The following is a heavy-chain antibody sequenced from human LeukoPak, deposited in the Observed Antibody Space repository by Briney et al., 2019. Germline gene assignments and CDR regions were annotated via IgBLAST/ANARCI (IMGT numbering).Heavy chain of an antibody. D-gene: IGHD2-15*01. J-gene: IGHJ6*03. Sequence: PLASVKVSCKSSGYTFTSYAMNWVRQAPGQGLEWMGWISTNTGNPTYAQGFTGRFVFSLDTSVSTAYLQISSLKAEDTAVYYCARKSVAATPRDIVYQYSYMDVWGKGTTVTVSS. CDR2: ISTNTGNP. V-gene: IGHV7-4-1*02. CDR1: GYTFTSYA. CDR3: ARKSVAATPRDIVYQYSYMDV.